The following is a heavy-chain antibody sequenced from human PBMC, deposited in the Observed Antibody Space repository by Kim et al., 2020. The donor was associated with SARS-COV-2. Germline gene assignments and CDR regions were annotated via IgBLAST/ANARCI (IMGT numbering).Heavy chain of an antibody. Sequence: GGSLRLSCAASGFTFSSYSMNWVRQAPGKGLEWVSYISSSSSTIYYADSVKGRFTISRDNAKNSLYLQMNSLRAEDTAVYYCARGRFGELRDYGMDVWGQGTTVTVSS. V-gene: IGHV3-48*04. CDR1: GFTFSSYS. J-gene: IGHJ6*02. CDR2: ISSSSSTI. D-gene: IGHD3-10*01. CDR3: ARGRFGELRDYGMDV.